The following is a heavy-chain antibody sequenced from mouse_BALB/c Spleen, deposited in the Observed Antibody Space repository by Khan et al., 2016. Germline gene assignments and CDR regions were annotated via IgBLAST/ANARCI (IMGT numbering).Heavy chain of an antibody. CDR3: ASHLAGSFAY. Sequence: EVELVESGGDLVRPGGSLKLSCSASGFTFSTYSMSWVRQTPDKRLEWVATLSSAGDYTFFPVSVKGRFTISRDNARNTLYLQISSLRSEDTTMYYCASHLAGSFAYWGQGTLVTVSA. J-gene: IGHJ3*01. D-gene: IGHD1-1*01. V-gene: IGHV5-6*01. CDR2: LSSAGDYT. CDR1: GFTFSTYS.